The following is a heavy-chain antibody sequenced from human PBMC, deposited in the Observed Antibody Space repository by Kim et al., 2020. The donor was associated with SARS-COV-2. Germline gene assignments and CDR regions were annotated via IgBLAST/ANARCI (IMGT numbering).Heavy chain of an antibody. V-gene: IGHV3-30-3*01. J-gene: IGHJ4*02. D-gene: IGHD6-19*01. Sequence: GGSLRLSCAASGFTLSSFVLHWVRQAPGKGLEWVALISKDGNKKQYGDSVKGRFSISRDISESTLFLQMNSLRVEDTAIYYCATEGGSSGRAGYFDYWGEGTLGTVSS. CDR1: GFTLSSFV. CDR2: ISKDGNKK. CDR3: ATEGGSSGRAGYFDY.